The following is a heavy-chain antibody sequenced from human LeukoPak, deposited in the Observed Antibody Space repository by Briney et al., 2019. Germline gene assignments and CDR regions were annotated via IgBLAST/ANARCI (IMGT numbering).Heavy chain of an antibody. CDR3: ARHKPLYNYGLGFDY. Sequence: VASVKVSCKPSGYIFTSYAIHWVRQAPGQRLEWMGWINAGNGNTKYSQKFQGRLTITRDTSASTAYMELSSLRSEDTAVYYWARHKPLYNYGLGFDYWGQGTLVTVSS. CDR2: INAGNGNT. J-gene: IGHJ4*02. CDR1: GYIFTSYA. V-gene: IGHV1-3*01. D-gene: IGHD3-16*01.